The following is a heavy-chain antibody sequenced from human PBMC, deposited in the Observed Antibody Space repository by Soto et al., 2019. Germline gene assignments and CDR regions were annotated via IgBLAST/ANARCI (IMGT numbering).Heavy chain of an antibody. CDR1: GGSISSYY. D-gene: IGHD3-10*01. J-gene: IGHJ3*01. V-gene: IGHV4-59*01. CDR2: IYYSGST. Sequence: QVQLQESGPGLVKPSETLSLTCTVSGGSISSYYWSWIRQPPGKGLEWIGYIYYSGSTNYNPSLKRRVTILVDTSKNQCSLKLSSVTAADTAVYYCARVWGGAFDFWGQGTMVTVSS. CDR3: ARVWGGAFDF.